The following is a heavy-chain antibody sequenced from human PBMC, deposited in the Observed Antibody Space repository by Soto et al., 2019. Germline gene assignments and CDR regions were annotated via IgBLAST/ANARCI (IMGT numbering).Heavy chain of an antibody. V-gene: IGHV4-59*13. D-gene: IGHD3-10*01. J-gene: IGHJ5*02. CDR1: GGSFGTNY. CDR3: ATDSAGRGPFDP. Sequence: SETLSLTCTISGGSFGTNYWSWIRQAPGEGLEWIGYTYYTGSTKYNPSLKSRATISVDTSNNQFSLTLNSAAAADTAVYYCATDSAGRGPFDPWGQGILVTVSS. CDR2: TYYTGST.